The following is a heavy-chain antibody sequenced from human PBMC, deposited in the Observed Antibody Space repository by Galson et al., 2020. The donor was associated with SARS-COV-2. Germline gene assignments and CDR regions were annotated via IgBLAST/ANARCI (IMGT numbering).Heavy chain of an antibody. J-gene: IGHJ4*02. D-gene: IGHD3-16*02. CDR2: ISSSGNTM. CDR1: GFAFRGYE. Sequence: GGSLRLSCVVSGFAFRGYEMNWVRQAPGKGLEWVSYISSSGNTMYYRDSVRGRFTISRDNAKDSLYLEMNSLRAEDTAVYYCATSIVTAYYFDYWGQGTLVTVSS. V-gene: IGHV3-48*03. CDR3: ATSIVTAYYFDY.